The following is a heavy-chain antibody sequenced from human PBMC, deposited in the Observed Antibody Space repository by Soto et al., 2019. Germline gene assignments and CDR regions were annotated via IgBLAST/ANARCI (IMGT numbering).Heavy chain of an antibody. CDR1: GGSISSSNW. CDR3: ARDSSFVVFWRGYTAPRNYYYYYGMDV. Sequence: SETLSLTCAVSGGSISSSNWWSWVRQPPGKGLEWIGEIYHSGSTNYNPYLKSRVTISVDKSKNQFSLKLSSVTAADTAVYYCARDSSFVVFWRGYTAPRNYYYYYGMDVWGKGPTVTVTS. V-gene: IGHV4-4*02. CDR2: IYHSGST. J-gene: IGHJ6*04. D-gene: IGHD3-3*01.